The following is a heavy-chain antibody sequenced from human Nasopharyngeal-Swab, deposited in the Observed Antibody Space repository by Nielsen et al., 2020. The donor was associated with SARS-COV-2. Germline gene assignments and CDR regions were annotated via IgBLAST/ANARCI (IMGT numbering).Heavy chain of an antibody. CDR2: IKQDGSER. D-gene: IGHD2-21*02. CDR1: GFPLSHYY. V-gene: IGHV3-7*04. Sequence: GESLKISCAASGFPLSHYYMTWVRQPPGKGLEWVSNIKQDGSERFYADSVKGRFTISRDNAKNSLYLQMDSLRADDTAVYYCARESVVTGMDDATDIWGRGTMVTVSS. CDR3: ARESVVTGMDDATDI. J-gene: IGHJ3*02.